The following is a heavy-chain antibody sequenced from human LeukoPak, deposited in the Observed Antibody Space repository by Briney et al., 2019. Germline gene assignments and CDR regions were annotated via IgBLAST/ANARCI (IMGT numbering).Heavy chain of an antibody. Sequence: PSETLSLTCAVSGGSVTTTNFDWAWIRQPPGQGWEWIATISSSGKSYYNPYLMSRVTISVDTSKNQFSLDVTSVTAADTSLFYCARFKGGTGFDYWGRGILVIVS. V-gene: IGHV4-39*01. J-gene: IGHJ4*02. CDR2: ISSSGKS. D-gene: IGHD1-26*01. CDR3: ARFKGGTGFDY. CDR1: GGSVTTTNFD.